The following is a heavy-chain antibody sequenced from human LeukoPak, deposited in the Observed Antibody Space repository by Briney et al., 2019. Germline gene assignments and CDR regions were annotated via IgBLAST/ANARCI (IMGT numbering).Heavy chain of an antibody. V-gene: IGHV3-33*01. D-gene: IGHD3-9*01. CDR2: IWYDGSNK. CDR1: GFTFRSHG. CDR3: ARWADDRRLDY. J-gene: IGHJ4*02. Sequence: GRSLRLSCATSGFTFRSHGMHWVRQAPGKVLEWVAVIWYDGSNKYYADFVKGRFTISRDNSNNALYLQMNSLRVEDTAIYYCARWADDRRLDYWGQGTLVTVSS.